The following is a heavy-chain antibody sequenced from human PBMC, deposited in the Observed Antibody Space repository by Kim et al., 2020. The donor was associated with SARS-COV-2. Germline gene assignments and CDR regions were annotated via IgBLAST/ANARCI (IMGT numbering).Heavy chain of an antibody. D-gene: IGHD6-19*01. CDR2: IYPGDSDT. V-gene: IGHV5-51*01. J-gene: IGHJ6*04. CDR3: TRLSWGAGLVFGKEDREGPEGLDV. Sequence: GESLKISCQGSGYTFRDFWIVWVRQMPGKGLEVMGIIYPGDSDTRYSPSFRGQVTIAADKSISTAYLQWSSLKASDSAMYYCTRLSWGAGLVFGKEDREGPEGLDVWSKGTTVTVSS. CDR1: GYTFRDFW.